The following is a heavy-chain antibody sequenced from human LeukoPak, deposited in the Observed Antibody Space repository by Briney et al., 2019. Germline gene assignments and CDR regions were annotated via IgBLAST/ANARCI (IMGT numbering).Heavy chain of an antibody. V-gene: IGHV3-15*01. D-gene: IGHD3-22*01. CDR3: TTDWDSSGYFDFDY. Sequence: PGGSLRLSCAASGFTFSNAWMSWVRQAPGKGLEWVGRIKSKTDGGTTDYAAPVKGRFTISRDDSKNTLYLQMNSLKTEDTAVYYCTTDWDSSGYFDFDYWGQGTLVTVSS. J-gene: IGHJ4*02. CDR1: GFTFSNAW. CDR2: IKSKTDGGTT.